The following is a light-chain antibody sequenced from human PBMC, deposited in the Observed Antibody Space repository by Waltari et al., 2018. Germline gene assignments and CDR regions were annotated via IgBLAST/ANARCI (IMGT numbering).Light chain of an antibody. CDR1: SRDVGGFNF. CDR3: SSYTGTSTWV. V-gene: IGLV2-14*03. Sequence: QSALAQPASVSGSPGQSITISCTGTSRDVGGFNFVPWYQQHPGQAPKLIIYSVTIRPSGVSVRFSGSESGNTASLTISELQAEDEAYYCCSSYTGTSTWVFGRGTKLTVL. J-gene: IGLJ3*02. CDR2: SVT.